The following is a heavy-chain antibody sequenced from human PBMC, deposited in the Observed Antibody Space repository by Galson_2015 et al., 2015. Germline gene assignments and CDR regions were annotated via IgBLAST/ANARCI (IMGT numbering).Heavy chain of an antibody. Sequence: SVKVSCKASGGTFSSYTISWVRQAPGQGLEWMGRIIPILGIANYAQKFQGRVTITADKSTSTAYMELSSLRSEDTAVYYCARLSYSYGYVDYYYYYGMDVWGQGTMVTVSS. J-gene: IGHJ6*02. V-gene: IGHV1-69*02. CDR2: IIPILGIA. CDR1: GGTFSSYT. D-gene: IGHD5-18*01. CDR3: ARLSYSYGYVDYYYYYGMDV.